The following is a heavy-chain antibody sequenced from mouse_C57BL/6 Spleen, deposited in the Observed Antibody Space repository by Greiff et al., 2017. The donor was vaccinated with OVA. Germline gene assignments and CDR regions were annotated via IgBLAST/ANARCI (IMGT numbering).Heavy chain of an antibody. CDR1: GYTFTDYN. CDR2: INPNNGGT. Sequence: EVKLQESGPELVKPGASVKMSCKASGYTFTDYNMPWVKQSHGKSLEWIGYINPNNGGTSYNQKFKGKATLTVNKSSSTAYMELRSLTSEDSAVYYCARWPHYAMDYWGQGTSVTVSS. CDR3: ARWPHYAMDY. J-gene: IGHJ4*01. V-gene: IGHV1-22*01.